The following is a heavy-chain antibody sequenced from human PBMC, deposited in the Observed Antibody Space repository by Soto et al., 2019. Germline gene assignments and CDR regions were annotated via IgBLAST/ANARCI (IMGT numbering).Heavy chain of an antibody. CDR2: IDDTGST. Sequence: SETLSLTCTVSGDSISSSYWNWIRQAPGKGLEWIGYIDDTGSTNYNPSLKSRVTISVDTSKNQFSLKLSSVTAADTAVYYCACSRITMVRGVNHRAFDIWGQGTMVTVSS. CDR3: ACSRITMVRGVNHRAFDI. V-gene: IGHV4-59*01. J-gene: IGHJ3*02. D-gene: IGHD3-10*01. CDR1: GDSISSSY.